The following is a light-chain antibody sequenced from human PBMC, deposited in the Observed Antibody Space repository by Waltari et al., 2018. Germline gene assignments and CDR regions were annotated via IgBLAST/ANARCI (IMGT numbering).Light chain of an antibody. Sequence: QSVLTQPPSASGTPGQRVSISCSGSSSNIGSNSVDWYQQVPGTAPKLLIYRNKQRPSGVPARFSGSRSGTSASLAISGLRSEDEADYYCATWYDSLSGPVFGGGTKVTVL. J-gene: IGLJ2*01. CDR3: ATWYDSLSGPV. CDR1: SSNIGSNS. V-gene: IGLV1-47*01. CDR2: RNK.